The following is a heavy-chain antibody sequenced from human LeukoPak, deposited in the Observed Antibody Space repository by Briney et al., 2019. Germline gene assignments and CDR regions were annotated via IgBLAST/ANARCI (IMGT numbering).Heavy chain of an antibody. V-gene: IGHV3-7*01. J-gene: IGHJ6*01. Sequence: GGSMRLSCVASGFSFSSLSISWDRQAPGKGLEWVADIKQDGSEKYFLDSVEGRFTISRDHAKKSLYLQMNSLRVEDTAVYYCARDMRPEVPASSGYYYGMDVWGQGTTVTVSS. CDR3: ARDMRPEVPASSGYYYGMDV. CDR1: GFSFSSLS. CDR2: IKQDGSEK. D-gene: IGHD2-2*01.